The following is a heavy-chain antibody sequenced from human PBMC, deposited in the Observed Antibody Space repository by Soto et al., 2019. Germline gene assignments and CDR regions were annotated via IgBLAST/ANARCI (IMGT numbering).Heavy chain of an antibody. J-gene: IGHJ4*02. CDR2: ISTSGVTI. D-gene: IGHD1-26*01. V-gene: IGHV3-48*03. CDR3: VRESDSGISAPFDY. Sequence: GGSLRLSCVVSGFTFSGFEMSWVRQAPGKGLEWVSYISTSGVTIYYADSVKGRFTISRDNAKNALYLQMSSLRADDTAVYYCVRESDSGISAPFDYWGQGTLVTSPQ. CDR1: GFTFSGFE.